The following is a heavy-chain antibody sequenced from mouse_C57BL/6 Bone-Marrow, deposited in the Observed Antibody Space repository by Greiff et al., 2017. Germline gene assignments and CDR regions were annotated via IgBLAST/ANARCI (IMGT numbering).Heavy chain of an antibody. D-gene: IGHD1-1*01. CDR1: GYTFTSYW. CDR3: ARENYYGSSYDWYFDV. Sequence: VQLQQPGADFVMPGASVKLSCKASGYTFTSYWMPWVKQRPRPGLEWIGEINPSDSYINYNQKFTGKSTLTIEHASSTAYMQLSSLTSEDSAVYYCARENYYGSSYDWYFDVWGTGTTATVSS. V-gene: IGHV1-69*01. J-gene: IGHJ1*03. CDR2: INPSDSYI.